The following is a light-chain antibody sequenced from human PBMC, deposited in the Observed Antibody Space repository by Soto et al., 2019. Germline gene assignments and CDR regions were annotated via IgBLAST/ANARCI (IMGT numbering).Light chain of an antibody. CDR3: QQSLNNPRT. Sequence: DIQMTQSPSSLSASVGIRVTFTCRACENIGSFLHWFQLKPGKDPELLIYGASSLQSGVPSRFSGSGSGTDFTLTIRSLQPDDFVSYHCQQSLNNPRTFGQRTKVEIK. CDR1: ENIGSF. V-gene: IGKV1-39*01. CDR2: GAS. J-gene: IGKJ1*01.